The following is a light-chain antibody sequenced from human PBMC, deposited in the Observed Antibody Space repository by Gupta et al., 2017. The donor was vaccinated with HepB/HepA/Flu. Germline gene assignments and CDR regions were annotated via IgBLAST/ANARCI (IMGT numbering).Light chain of an antibody. CDR1: QTIYKY. Sequence: DIQMTQSPSTLSASVGDRVIITCRASQTIYKYLAWFQQKPGKAPNPLIYKASRVQRGVPSRFSGSGSGTEFTLTISSRQPEDFAGYYCQQENNSPWTFGQGTKVEIK. CDR2: KAS. CDR3: QQENNSPWT. V-gene: IGKV1-5*03. J-gene: IGKJ1*01.